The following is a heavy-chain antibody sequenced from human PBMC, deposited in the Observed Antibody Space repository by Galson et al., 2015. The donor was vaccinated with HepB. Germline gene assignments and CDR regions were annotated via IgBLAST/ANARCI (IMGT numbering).Heavy chain of an antibody. V-gene: IGHV6-1*01. D-gene: IGHD1-1*01. CDR1: GDSVSSSTAS. J-gene: IGHJ4*02. CDR3: ARAWTSRPSTRQTDHFDY. CDR2: TYYRSPWYS. Sequence: CAISGDSVSSSTASWNWIRQSPSRGLEWLGRTYYRSPWYSEYSASARGRMTISTDTSENKFSLHLSSVTPEDTAIYFCARAWTSRPSTRQTDHFDYWGQGTLVTGSS.